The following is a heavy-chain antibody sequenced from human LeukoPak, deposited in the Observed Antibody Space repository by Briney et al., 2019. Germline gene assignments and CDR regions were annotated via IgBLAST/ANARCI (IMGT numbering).Heavy chain of an antibody. CDR3: ARDSYGMDV. V-gene: IGHV3-74*01. J-gene: IGHJ6*02. CDR2: INTDGSIT. Sequence: GGSLRLSCAASGFTFSDYWIHWVRQAPGKGLVWVSRINTDGSITNYADSVKGRFSISRDNAKNTLYLQMSSLRAEDTAVYYCARDSYGMDVWGLGTTVTVSS. CDR1: GFTFSDYW.